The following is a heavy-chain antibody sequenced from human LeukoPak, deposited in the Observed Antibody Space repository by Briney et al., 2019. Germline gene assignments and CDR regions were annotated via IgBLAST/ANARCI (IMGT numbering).Heavy chain of an antibody. Sequence: SETLSLTCAVYGGSFSGYYWSWIRQPPGKGLEWIGEINHSGSTNYNPSLKSRVTISVDTSKNQFSLKLSSVTAADTAVYYCAKDRIAYCGGDCQTFWYWGQGTLVTVSS. CDR3: AKDRIAYCGGDCQTFWY. D-gene: IGHD2-21*02. V-gene: IGHV4-34*01. J-gene: IGHJ4*02. CDR1: GGSFSGYY. CDR2: INHSGST.